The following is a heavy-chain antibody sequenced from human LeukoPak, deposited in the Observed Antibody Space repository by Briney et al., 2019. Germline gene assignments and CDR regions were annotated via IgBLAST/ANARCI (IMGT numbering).Heavy chain of an antibody. CDR2: IYTSGSI. CDR1: GGSIRSDY. Sequence: SETLSLTCTVSGGSIRSDYCSWIRQPAGKGLEWIGRIYTSGSITYNPSLKSRVTMSVDTSKNQFSLKLSSVTAADTAVYYCARVDYYDSSGSRSYYFDLWGRGTLVTVSS. J-gene: IGHJ2*01. V-gene: IGHV4-4*07. D-gene: IGHD3-22*01. CDR3: ARVDYYDSSGSRSYYFDL.